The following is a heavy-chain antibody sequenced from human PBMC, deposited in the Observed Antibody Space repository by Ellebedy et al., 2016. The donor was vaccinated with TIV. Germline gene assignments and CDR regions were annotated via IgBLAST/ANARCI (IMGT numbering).Heavy chain of an antibody. J-gene: IGHJ3*02. V-gene: IGHV4-39*07. Sequence: SETLSLXXTVSGGSISSSGYYWGWIRQPPGKGLEWIGSMYYSGSTYYNPSLKSRVTISVDTSKNQFSLKLSSVTAADTAVYYCARKYYYGSGSYHDAFDIWGQGTMVTVSS. CDR3: ARKYYYGSGSYHDAFDI. D-gene: IGHD3-10*01. CDR1: GGSISSSGYY. CDR2: MYYSGST.